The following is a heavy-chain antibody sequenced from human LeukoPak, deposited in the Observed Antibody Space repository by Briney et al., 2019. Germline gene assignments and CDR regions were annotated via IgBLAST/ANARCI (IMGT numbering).Heavy chain of an antibody. D-gene: IGHD3-10*01. Sequence: PSETLSLTCTVSGGSISSGGYYWSWIRQHPGKGLEWIGYSYYSGSTYCNPSLKSRVAISVDTSKNQFSLKLSSVTAADTAVYYCARAPLVVRGVIGGMDVWGQGTTVTVSS. CDR1: GGSISSGGYY. CDR2: SYYSGST. J-gene: IGHJ6*02. CDR3: ARAPLVVRGVIGGMDV. V-gene: IGHV4-31*03.